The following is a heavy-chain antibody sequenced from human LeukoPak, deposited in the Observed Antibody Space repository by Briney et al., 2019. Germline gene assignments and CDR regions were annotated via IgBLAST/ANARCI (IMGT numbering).Heavy chain of an antibody. Sequence: GGSLRLSCAASGFTFSSYWMHWVRQAPGKGLVWVSRINSDGSSTSYADSVKGRFTISRDNAKNTLYLQMNSLRAEDTAVYYCAREPILVGATTGFPYLDYWGQGTLVTVSS. J-gene: IGHJ4*02. CDR2: INSDGSST. V-gene: IGHV3-74*01. CDR3: AREPILVGATTGFPYLDY. D-gene: IGHD1-26*01. CDR1: GFTFSSYW.